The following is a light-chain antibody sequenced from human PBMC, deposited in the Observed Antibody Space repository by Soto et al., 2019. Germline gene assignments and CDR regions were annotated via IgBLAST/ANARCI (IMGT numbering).Light chain of an antibody. CDR2: GAS. CDR3: QQYNDWPPWT. J-gene: IGKJ5*01. Sequence: EIVMTQSPATLSVSPGERATLSCRASQSVSGSLAWYQQKPGQAPRLLIYGASTRATGIPARFSGSGSGTEFTLTISSLQSEDFAVYYCQQYNDWPPWTFGQGTRLEIK. V-gene: IGKV3-15*01. CDR1: QSVSGS.